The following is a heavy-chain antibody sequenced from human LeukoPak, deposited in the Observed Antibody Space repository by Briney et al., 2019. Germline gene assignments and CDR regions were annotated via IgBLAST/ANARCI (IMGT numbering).Heavy chain of an antibody. CDR1: GFTVSSNY. CDR3: ATGSTSVAGTKY. D-gene: IGHD6-19*01. Sequence: GGSLRLSCAASGFTVSSNYMSWVRQAPEKGLEWVSVIYSGGSTYYADSVKGRFTISRDNSKDTLYLQMNSLRAEDTAIYYCATGSTSVAGTKYWGQGILVTVSS. J-gene: IGHJ4*02. CDR2: IYSGGST. V-gene: IGHV3-53*01.